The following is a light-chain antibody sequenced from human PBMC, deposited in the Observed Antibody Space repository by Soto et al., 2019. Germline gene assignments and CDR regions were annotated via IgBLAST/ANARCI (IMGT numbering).Light chain of an antibody. Sequence: VTTQSPATLSVSPGESATLSCRASQSISNNLAWYQQKPGQAPRLLMYDASTRATGIPDRFSGSGSGAEFTLTISSLQSEDLAVYYCQQYNNWPRTFGQGTKVDIK. J-gene: IGKJ1*01. CDR3: QQYNNWPRT. CDR2: DAS. CDR1: QSISNN. V-gene: IGKV3-15*01.